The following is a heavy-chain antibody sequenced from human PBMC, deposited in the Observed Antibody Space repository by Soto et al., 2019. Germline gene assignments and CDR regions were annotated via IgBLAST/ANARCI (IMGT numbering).Heavy chain of an antibody. Sequence: QALSLPSAISGDSVSSNSAACNLIRHSPSRGLEWLGRTYYRSKWYNDYAVSVKSRITINPDTSKNQFSLQLNSVTPEDTAVYYCARDSAAEDGMDVWGQGTTVTVSS. CDR3: ARDSAAEDGMDV. V-gene: IGHV6-1*01. CDR2: TYYRSKWYN. CDR1: GDSVSSNSAA. J-gene: IGHJ6*02. D-gene: IGHD6-13*01.